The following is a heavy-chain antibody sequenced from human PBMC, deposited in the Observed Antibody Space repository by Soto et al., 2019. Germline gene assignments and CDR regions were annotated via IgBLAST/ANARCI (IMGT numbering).Heavy chain of an antibody. CDR2: IIPKYGIA. J-gene: IGHJ1*01. V-gene: IGHV1-69*02. CDR3: ARVNGDTYGYGYFEH. Sequence: SVKVSCKASGCTLSSYSINWVRQAPGQGPEWMGKIIPKYGIATYAQKFQGRVSITADKPTSTAYMELSSLRSEDTAVYYCARVNGDTYGYGYFEHRGQGSQVTVSS. CDR1: GCTLSSYS. D-gene: IGHD5-18*01.